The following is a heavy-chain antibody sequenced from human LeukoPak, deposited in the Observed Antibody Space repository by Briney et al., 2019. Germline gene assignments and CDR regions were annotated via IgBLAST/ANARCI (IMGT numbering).Heavy chain of an antibody. CDR1: GYTFTSYV. Sequence: ASVKVSCKASGYTFTSYVISWVRQAPGQGLEWMGWISAYNGNTNYAQKFQGRVTMTRDTSISTAYMELSRLRSDDTAVYYCARVLESGYYLNAQGYWGQGTLVTVSS. CDR2: ISAYNGNT. V-gene: IGHV1-18*01. CDR3: ARVLESGYYLNAQGY. J-gene: IGHJ4*02. D-gene: IGHD3-22*01.